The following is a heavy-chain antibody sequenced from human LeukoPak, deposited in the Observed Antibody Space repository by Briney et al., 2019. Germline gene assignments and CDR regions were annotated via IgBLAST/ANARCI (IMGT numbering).Heavy chain of an antibody. Sequence: SETLSLTCTVSGGSISSGGYYWSWIRQPPGKGLEWIGYIYYSGSTNYNPSLKSRVTISVDTSKNQFSLKLSSVTAADTAVYYCARHGPGAADAFDIWGQGTMVTVSS. J-gene: IGHJ3*02. CDR2: IYYSGST. CDR1: GGSISSGGYY. CDR3: ARHGPGAADAFDI. D-gene: IGHD3-10*01. V-gene: IGHV4-61*08.